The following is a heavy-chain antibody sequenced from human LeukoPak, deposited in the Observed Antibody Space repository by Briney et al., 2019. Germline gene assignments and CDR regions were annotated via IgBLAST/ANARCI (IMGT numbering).Heavy chain of an antibody. J-gene: IGHJ4*02. D-gene: IGHD2-21*02. Sequence: PGGSLRLSCGGSGFTFHDHPMHWVRQAPGKGLEWVSGISYNSGSLGYADSVKGRFTISRDNAKSTLYLQMSSLRPEDTAFYYCVKEISLTVTANFDCWGQGTLVTVSS. V-gene: IGHV3-9*01. CDR2: ISYNSGSL. CDR3: VKEISLTVTANFDC. CDR1: GFTFHDHP.